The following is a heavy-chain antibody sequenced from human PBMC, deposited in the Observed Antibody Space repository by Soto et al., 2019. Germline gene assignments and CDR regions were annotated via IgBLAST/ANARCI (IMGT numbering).Heavy chain of an antibody. V-gene: IGHV1-69*01. CDR3: ARPRVANYGFWSGYPTDWFDP. J-gene: IGHJ5*02. D-gene: IGHD3-3*01. CDR1: GGTFSSYA. Sequence: QVQLVQSGAEVKKPGSSVKVSCKASGGTFSSYAISWVRQAPGQGLEWMGGIIPIFGTANYAQKFQGRVTITADESTSTAYMELSSLRSEDTAVYYCARPRVANYGFWSGYPTDWFDPWGQGTLVTVSS. CDR2: IIPIFGTA.